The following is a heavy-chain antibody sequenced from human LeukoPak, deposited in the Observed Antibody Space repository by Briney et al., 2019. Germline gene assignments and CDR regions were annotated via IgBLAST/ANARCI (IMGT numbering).Heavy chain of an antibody. D-gene: IGHD1-26*01. Sequence: GGSLRLSCAASGFTFSSYWMHWVRQAPGKGLVWVSRINTDGSSTSYADSVKGRFTISRDNAKNTLYLQMNSLRAEDTAVYYCAGDLGIVGALDYWGQGTLVPSPQ. CDR1: GFTFSSYW. J-gene: IGHJ4*02. CDR3: AGDLGIVGALDY. CDR2: INTDGSST. V-gene: IGHV3-74*01.